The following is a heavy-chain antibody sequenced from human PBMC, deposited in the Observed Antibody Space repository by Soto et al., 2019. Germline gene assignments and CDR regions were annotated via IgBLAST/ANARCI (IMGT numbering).Heavy chain of an antibody. CDR3: ARCGEMATIWGVGFDY. D-gene: IGHD5-12*01. CDR2: IYYSGST. J-gene: IGHJ4*02. V-gene: IGHV4-31*03. CDR1: GGSISSGGYY. Sequence: QVQLQESGPGLVKPSQTLSLTCTVSGGSISSGGYYWSWIRQHPGKGLEWIGYIYYSGSTYYNPSLKSRVTIAVDTAKNQFSLKLSSVTAADTAVYYCARCGEMATIWGVGFDYWGQGTLVTVSS.